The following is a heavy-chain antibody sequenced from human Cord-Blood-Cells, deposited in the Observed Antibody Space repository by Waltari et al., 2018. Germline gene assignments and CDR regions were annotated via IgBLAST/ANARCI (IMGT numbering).Heavy chain of an antibody. Sequence: QVQPVQSGAEVKKPGSLVKVSCKASGGTFSSYAISWVRQAPGQGLEWMGGIIPIFGTANYAQKFQGRVTITADESTSTAYMELSSLRSEDTAVYYCAESIVGATELDYWGQGTLVTVSS. CDR2: IIPIFGTA. J-gene: IGHJ4*02. V-gene: IGHV1-69*01. CDR3: AESIVGATELDY. D-gene: IGHD1-26*01. CDR1: GGTFSSYA.